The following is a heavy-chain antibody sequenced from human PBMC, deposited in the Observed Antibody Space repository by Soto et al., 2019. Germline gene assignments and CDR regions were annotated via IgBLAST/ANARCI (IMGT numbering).Heavy chain of an antibody. CDR1: RYRFTGHW. Sequence: GESLKISCKTSRYRFTGHWIGWMRLMPGKGLELLGIIYPGDSDTRYSPSFQGQVTISADKSTSTAYLQGSSLKASDTAMYYCARPGGGQKQQPPKYYYGMDVWGQGTTVTVSS. V-gene: IGHV5-51*01. D-gene: IGHD6-13*01. CDR3: ARPGGGQKQQPPKYYYGMDV. J-gene: IGHJ6*02. CDR2: IYPGDSDT.